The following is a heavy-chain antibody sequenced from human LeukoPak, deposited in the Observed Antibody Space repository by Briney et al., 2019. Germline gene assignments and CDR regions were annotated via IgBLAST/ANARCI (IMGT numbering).Heavy chain of an antibody. CDR3: ARDNVPGYFDY. Sequence: SETLSLTCTVSGGSISSYYWSWIRQPPGKGLEWIGYIYYSGSTNYNPSLKSRATISVDTSKNQFSLRLTSVTAADTALYYCARDNVPGYFDYWGQGTLVTVSS. CDR2: IYYSGST. D-gene: IGHD2-8*01. V-gene: IGHV4-59*12. CDR1: GGSISSYY. J-gene: IGHJ4*02.